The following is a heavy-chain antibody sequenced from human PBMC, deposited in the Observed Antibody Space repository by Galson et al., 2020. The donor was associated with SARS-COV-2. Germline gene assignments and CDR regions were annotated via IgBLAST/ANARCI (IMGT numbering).Heavy chain of an antibody. J-gene: IGHJ4*02. Sequence: GESLKISCAASGFTFSNYGMHWVRQAPGKGLEWVAVISYDGSHQYYADSVKGRFTISRDISKSTLSLQMESLRADDTAVYYCAKIHSGSYWGYFDNWGQGTRVTVSS. CDR1: GFTFSNYG. D-gene: IGHD1-26*01. CDR2: ISYDGSHQ. CDR3: AKIHSGSYWGYFDN. V-gene: IGHV3-30*18.